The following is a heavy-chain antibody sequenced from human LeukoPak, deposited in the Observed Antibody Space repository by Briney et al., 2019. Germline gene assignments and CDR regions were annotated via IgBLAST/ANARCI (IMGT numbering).Heavy chain of an antibody. V-gene: IGHV3-74*03. J-gene: IGHJ4*02. D-gene: IGHD2/OR15-2a*01. CDR3: ARGYFLGFDY. CDR2: ISADGSTT. CDR1: GFTFSRYW. Sequence: SGGSLRLSCAASGFTFSRYWMHWVRQAPGKGLMWVSRISADGSTTLYADSVKGRFTISRDNAKNSLYLQMNSLRAEDAAVYYCARGYFLGFDYWGQGTLVTVSS.